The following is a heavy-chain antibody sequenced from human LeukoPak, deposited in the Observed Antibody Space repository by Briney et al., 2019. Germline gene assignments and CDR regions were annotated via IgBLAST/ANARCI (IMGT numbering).Heavy chain of an antibody. CDR3: ARGRGYCSSTSCWYDP. D-gene: IGHD2-2*01. CDR2: INHSGST. CDR1: GGSLSGYY. Sequence: KTSETLSLTCAVYGGSLSGYYWSWIRQPPGKGLEWIGEINHSGSTNYNPSLKSRVTISVDTSKNQFSLKLSSVTAADTAVYYCARGRGYCSSTSCWYDPWGQGTLVTVSS. V-gene: IGHV4-34*01. J-gene: IGHJ5*02.